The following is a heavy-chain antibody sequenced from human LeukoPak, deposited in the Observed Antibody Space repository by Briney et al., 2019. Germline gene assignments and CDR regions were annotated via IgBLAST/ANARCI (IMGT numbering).Heavy chain of an antibody. CDR3: ARYSGMGYSPGTYSNS. Sequence: SSETLSLTCTASGASISGSSQYFWRWIRQTAGKGLEWIGSIYYSRITYYTPSLKIRLTISVDTSRQQLSLKLSSVSAADTAVYYCARYSGMGYSPGTYSNSWGQGTRVTVSS. D-gene: IGHD1-26*01. CDR2: IYYSRIT. J-gene: IGHJ4*02. CDR1: GASISGSSQYF. V-gene: IGHV4-39*01.